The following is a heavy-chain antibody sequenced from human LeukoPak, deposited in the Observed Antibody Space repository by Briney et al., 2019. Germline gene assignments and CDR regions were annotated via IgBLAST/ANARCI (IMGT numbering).Heavy chain of an antibody. CDR3: ARGSIAARRMVAY. J-gene: IGHJ4*02. D-gene: IGHD6-6*01. V-gene: IGHV1-8*03. Sequence: ASVKVSCKASGYAFTSYDINWVRQATGQGLEWMGWMNPNSGNTGYAQKFQGRVTITRNTSISTAYMELSSLRSEDTAVYYCARGSIAARRMVAYWGQGTLVTVSS. CDR2: MNPNSGNT. CDR1: GYAFTSYD.